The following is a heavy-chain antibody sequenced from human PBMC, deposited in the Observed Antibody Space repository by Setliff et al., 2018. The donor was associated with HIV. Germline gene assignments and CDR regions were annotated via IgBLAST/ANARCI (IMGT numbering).Heavy chain of an antibody. CDR2: IYYIGNT. Sequence: SLTCTVSGGSISGGGYYWSWIRQHPGKGLDWIGNIYYIGNTDYNPSLKSRVTISIDTSKNQFSLKLSSVTAADTAIYYCARVPRITTLRNAFDIWGQGTMVT. CDR3: ARVPRITTLRNAFDI. V-gene: IGHV4-31*03. D-gene: IGHD3-3*01. CDR1: GGSISGGGYY. J-gene: IGHJ3*02.